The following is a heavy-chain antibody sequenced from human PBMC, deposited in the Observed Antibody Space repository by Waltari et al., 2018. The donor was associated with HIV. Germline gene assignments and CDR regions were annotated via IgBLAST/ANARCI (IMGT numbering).Heavy chain of an antibody. D-gene: IGHD2-21*02. Sequence: EVRLVTSGGGLVPHGGSLRLSCAPSGITLWCHSLTMVRQAPGKGLEWVSVIYSGGSTYYADSVKGRFTISRDNSKNTLYLQMNSLRAEDTAVYYCASIAYCGGDCYPRGMDVWGQGTTVTVSS. CDR2: IYSGGST. V-gene: IGHV3-66*01. CDR1: GITLWCHS. CDR3: ASIAYCGGDCYPRGMDV. J-gene: IGHJ6*02.